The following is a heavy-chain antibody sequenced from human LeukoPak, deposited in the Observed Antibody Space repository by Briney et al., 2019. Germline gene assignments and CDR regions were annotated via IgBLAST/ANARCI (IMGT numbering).Heavy chain of an antibody. CDR1: VFTFSTYW. CDR3: ANGDGFDY. D-gene: IGHD5-24*01. CDR2: IKQDGSET. Sequence: GGSLRLSCATSVFTFSTYWMSWVRQAPGKGLEWVANIKQDGSETYYADSVKGRFTIFRDNAKNSPYLQMDSLRVEDTAVYYCANGDGFDYWGQGTLVIVSS. V-gene: IGHV3-7*01. J-gene: IGHJ4*02.